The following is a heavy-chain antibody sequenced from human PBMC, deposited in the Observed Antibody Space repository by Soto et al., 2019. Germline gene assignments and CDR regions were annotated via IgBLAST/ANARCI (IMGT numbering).Heavy chain of an antibody. J-gene: IGHJ3*02. Sequence: PGESLKISCQGSGYGFSTYWIGWVRQMPGKGLEWMGIIYPGDSDTRYSPSFQGQVTISVDMSINTAYLQWSSLKASDTAIYFCAREWDLSAFHTWGLWTIFIVSS. D-gene: IGHD1-26*01. V-gene: IGHV5-51*01. CDR1: GYGFSTYW. CDR2: IYPGDSDT. CDR3: AREWDLSAFHT.